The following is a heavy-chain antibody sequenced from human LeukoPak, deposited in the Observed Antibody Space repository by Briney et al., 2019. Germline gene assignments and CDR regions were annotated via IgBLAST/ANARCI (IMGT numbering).Heavy chain of an antibody. CDR2: INTDGSST. Sequence: GGSLRLSCAASGFTFSSYWMHWVRQAPGKGLVWVSRINTDGSSTTYADSVKGRFTISRDNAKNTLYLEMNSLRAEDTAVYYCARVYLERLTAGYFDHWGQGTWVTVSP. V-gene: IGHV3-74*03. CDR3: ARVYLERLTAGYFDH. J-gene: IGHJ4*02. CDR1: GFTFSSYW. D-gene: IGHD2-8*01.